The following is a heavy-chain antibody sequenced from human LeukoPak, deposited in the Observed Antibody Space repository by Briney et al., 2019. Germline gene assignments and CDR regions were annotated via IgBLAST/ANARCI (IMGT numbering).Heavy chain of an antibody. V-gene: IGHV3-30*18. D-gene: IGHD5-24*01. CDR1: GFTFSNYG. CDR2: ISYDGSNK. J-gene: IGHJ4*02. CDR3: AKDRRDGYNHGYYFDY. Sequence: GGSLRLSCAASGFTFSNYGMHWVRQAPGKGLEWVAVISYDGSNKYYADSAKGRFTISRDNSKNTLSLQMNSLRAEDTAVYYCAKDRRDGYNHGYYFDYWGQGTLVTVSS.